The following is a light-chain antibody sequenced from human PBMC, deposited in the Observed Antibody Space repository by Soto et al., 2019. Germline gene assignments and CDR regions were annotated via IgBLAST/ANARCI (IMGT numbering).Light chain of an antibody. CDR3: CSYAGSDWV. Sequence: ALTQPASVSGSPGQSITISCTGTSSDVGSYNLVSWYQQHPGKAPKLMIYEVSKRPSGVSNRFSGSKSGNTASLTISGLQAEDEADYYCCSYAGSDWVFGGGTKLTVL. V-gene: IGLV2-23*02. J-gene: IGLJ3*02. CDR2: EVS. CDR1: SSDVGSYNL.